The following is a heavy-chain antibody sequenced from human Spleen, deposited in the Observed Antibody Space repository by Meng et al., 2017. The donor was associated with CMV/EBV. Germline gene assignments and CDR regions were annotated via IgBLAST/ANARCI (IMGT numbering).Heavy chain of an antibody. V-gene: IGHV3-23*03. CDR3: AKQTYWGSGAMDV. CDR2: IYSGGSST. J-gene: IGHJ6*02. Sequence: GESLKISCAASGFTFSSYWMHWVRQAPGKGLEWVSVIYSGGSSTYYADSVKGRFTISRDNSKNTLYLQMNSLRAEDTAVYYCAKQTYWGSGAMDVWGQGTTVTVSS. CDR1: GFTFSSYW. D-gene: IGHD7-27*01.